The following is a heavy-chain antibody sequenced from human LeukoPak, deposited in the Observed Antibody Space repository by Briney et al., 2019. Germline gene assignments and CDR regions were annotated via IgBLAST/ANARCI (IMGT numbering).Heavy chain of an antibody. CDR2: IIPMFGSA. Sequence: ASVKVSCKASGGTFSSYTFTWVRQAPGQGLEWMGGIIPMFGSANSAQKFQDRLIITADESTTTAYMELSSLRSEDTAMYYCARWDAHYHEGDNWFDPWGQGTLVTVSS. CDR1: GGTFSSYT. J-gene: IGHJ5*02. D-gene: IGHD3-22*01. V-gene: IGHV1-69*13. CDR3: ARWDAHYHEGDNWFDP.